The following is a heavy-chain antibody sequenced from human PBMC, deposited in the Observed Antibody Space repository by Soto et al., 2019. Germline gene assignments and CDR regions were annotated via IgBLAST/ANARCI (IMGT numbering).Heavy chain of an antibody. CDR3: HLDEYGDF. Sequence: QVQLVESGGGVVQPGRSLRLSCAASGFSFSNYGVNWVRQPLGKGLEWVAVISNDGSTQYYADSVKGRFTISRDNSKNTLSLQMNSLRPEDTAIYYCHLDEYGDFWGQRALVTVSS. D-gene: IGHD1-1*01. V-gene: IGHV3-30*03. CDR1: GFSFSNYG. CDR2: ISNDGSTQ. J-gene: IGHJ4*02.